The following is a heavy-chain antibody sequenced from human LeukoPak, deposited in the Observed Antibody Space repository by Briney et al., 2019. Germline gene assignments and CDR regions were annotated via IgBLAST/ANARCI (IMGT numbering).Heavy chain of an antibody. Sequence: PGGSLRLSCAASGFTFSSYSMNWVRQAPGKGLEWVAVISYDGSNKYYADSVKGRFTISRDNSKNTLYLQMNSLRAEDTAVYYCASTWGVATRGYYMDVWGKGTTVTISS. CDR3: ASTWGVATRGYYMDV. D-gene: IGHD3-10*01. V-gene: IGHV3-30*03. CDR2: ISYDGSNK. J-gene: IGHJ6*03. CDR1: GFTFSSYS.